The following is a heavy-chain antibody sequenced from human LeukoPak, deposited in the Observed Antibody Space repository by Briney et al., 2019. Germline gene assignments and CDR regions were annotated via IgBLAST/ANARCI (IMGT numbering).Heavy chain of an antibody. CDR2: ISGSGGST. CDR3: AKDAPTYIAMTGPEDY. Sequence: AGGSLRLSCAASGFTFSSYAMSWVRQAPGKGLEWVSVISGSGGSTYYADSVKGRFTISRDNSKNTLYLQMNSLRDEDTAVYYCAKDAPTYIAMTGPEDYWGQGTLVTVSS. D-gene: IGHD6-19*01. J-gene: IGHJ4*02. CDR1: GFTFSSYA. V-gene: IGHV3-23*01.